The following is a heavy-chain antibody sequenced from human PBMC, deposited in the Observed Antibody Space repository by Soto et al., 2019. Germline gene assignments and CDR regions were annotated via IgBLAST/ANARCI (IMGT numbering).Heavy chain of an antibody. D-gene: IGHD5-18*01. CDR3: ALDPRGYSYCFFWRYYHLDV. Sequence: GGSLRLSCAASGLTVSSNYMSWVRQSPGKGLEWVSVIYSEGTTYYADSVKGRFTVSRDNSKNTLYLQMNSLRVEDTAVYYCALDPRGYSYCFFWRYYHLDVWGQGNTVTLSS. CDR1: GLTVSSNY. CDR2: IYSEGTT. J-gene: IGHJ6*02. V-gene: IGHV3-53*01.